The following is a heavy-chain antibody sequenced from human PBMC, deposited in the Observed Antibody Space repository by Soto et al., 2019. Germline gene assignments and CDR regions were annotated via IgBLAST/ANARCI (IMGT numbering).Heavy chain of an antibody. CDR1: GGTFSSYA. CDR2: INPIFGTA. J-gene: IGHJ4*02. V-gene: IGHV1-69*05. Sequence: GASVKVSCKASGGTFSSYAISWVRQAPGQGLEWMGGINPIFGTANYAQKFQGRVTITRDTSASTAYMELSSLRSEDTAVYYCARSLPGYPRFDYWGQGTLVTVSS. D-gene: IGHD5-18*01. CDR3: ARSLPGYPRFDY.